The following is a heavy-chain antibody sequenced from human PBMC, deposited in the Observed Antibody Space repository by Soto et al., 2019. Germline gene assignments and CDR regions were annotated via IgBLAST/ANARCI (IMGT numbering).Heavy chain of an antibody. J-gene: IGHJ4*02. CDR3: ARATYNSTHEY. D-gene: IGHD1-20*01. Sequence: PGGSLRLSCAVSGFPLEKYGMNWVRQAPGKELEWVSSISFIGDYIYYADALKVRFTISRDNARNSLYLQMNRMGLDDPAPYLCARATYNSTHEYWGQGTQVTVSS. V-gene: IGHV3-21*01. CDR1: GFPLEKYG. CDR2: ISFIGDYI.